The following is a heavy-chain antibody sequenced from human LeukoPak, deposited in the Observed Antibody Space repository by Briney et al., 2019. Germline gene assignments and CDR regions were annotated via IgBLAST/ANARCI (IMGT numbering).Heavy chain of an antibody. J-gene: IGHJ6*03. D-gene: IGHD1-26*01. CDR1: GFTFTSYN. Sequence: PGGSLRLSCAASGFTFTSYNMNWVRQAPGKGLEWVSSITSSSSYIYYANSVKGRFTISRDNAKNSLYLQMDSLRVEDTAVYYCARDPYSGNYGAYYYYYMDVWGKGTTVTISS. V-gene: IGHV3-21*06. CDR2: ITSSSSYI. CDR3: ARDPYSGNYGAYYYYYMDV.